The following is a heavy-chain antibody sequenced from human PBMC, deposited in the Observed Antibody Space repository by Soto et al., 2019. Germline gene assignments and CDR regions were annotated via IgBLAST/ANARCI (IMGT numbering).Heavy chain of an antibody. D-gene: IGHD1-26*01. CDR2: IIPIFGTA. J-gene: IGHJ4*02. CDR1: GGTFSSYA. V-gene: IGHV1-69*06. CDR3: ARDREGATAPSFDY. Sequence: ASVKVSCKASGGTFSSYAISWVRQAPGQGLEWMGGIIPIFGTANYAQRFQGRVTITADKSTSTAYMELSSLRSEDTAVYYCARDREGATAPSFDYWGQGTLVTVSS.